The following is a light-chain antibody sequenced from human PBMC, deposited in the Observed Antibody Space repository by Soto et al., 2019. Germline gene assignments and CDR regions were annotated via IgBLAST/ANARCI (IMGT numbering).Light chain of an antibody. CDR3: ISYTSDDVRYV. CDR1: NSDVGIYDF. V-gene: IGLV2-14*01. Sequence: QSVLTQPASVSGTPGQSITISCTGSNSDVGIYDFVSWYQHHPGRAPKLIVSEVSHRPSGVSNRFSGSKSGNTASLIISGLQSEDEADYYCISYTSDDVRYVFGTGTKLTVL. J-gene: IGLJ1*01. CDR2: EVS.